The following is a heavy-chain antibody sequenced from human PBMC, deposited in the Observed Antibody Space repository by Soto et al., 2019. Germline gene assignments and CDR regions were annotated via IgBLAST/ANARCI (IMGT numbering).Heavy chain of an antibody. D-gene: IGHD3-22*01. Sequence: QVQLLESGGCVVQPWRSLRLSCAASGFTFTDYAMHWVRQAPGKGLEWVAVISYDGGKKYYADSVKGRFTISRDNSKNTVYLQMNSLRVEDTAVYYCARDTYLDSSGPLYYYYYGIDVWGQGTTVIVSS. V-gene: IGHV3-30-3*01. J-gene: IGHJ6*02. CDR1: GFTFTDYA. CDR3: ARDTYLDSSGPLYYYYYGIDV. CDR2: ISYDGGKK.